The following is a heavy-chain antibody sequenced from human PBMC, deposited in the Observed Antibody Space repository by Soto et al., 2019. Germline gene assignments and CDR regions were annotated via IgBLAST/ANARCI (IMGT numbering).Heavy chain of an antibody. V-gene: IGHV1-69*04. CDR3: ATDYNLYSSSARYAFDI. Sequence: SVKGACRAAGDTFSRYAVSCVRKKNGQGLEWMGRIIPILGIANYAQKFQGRVTITADKSTSTAYMELSSLRSEDTAVYYCATDYNLYSSSARYAFDIWGQGTMVTVSS. J-gene: IGHJ3*02. CDR1: GDTFSRYA. D-gene: IGHD6-6*01. CDR2: IIPILGIA.